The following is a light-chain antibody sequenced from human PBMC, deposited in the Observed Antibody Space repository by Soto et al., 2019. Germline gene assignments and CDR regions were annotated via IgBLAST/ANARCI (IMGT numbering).Light chain of an antibody. J-gene: IGKJ1*01. Sequence: EIVLTQSPGSLSLSPGERATLSCRSSQSVSNNYLAWYQQKPGQAPRLLIYGASNRATGIPDRFSGSGSGTDFTLTSIRLEPEDFAVYYCHQYCSSGTFGQGTKVDNK. V-gene: IGKV3-20*01. CDR1: QSVSNNY. CDR2: GAS. CDR3: HQYCSSGT.